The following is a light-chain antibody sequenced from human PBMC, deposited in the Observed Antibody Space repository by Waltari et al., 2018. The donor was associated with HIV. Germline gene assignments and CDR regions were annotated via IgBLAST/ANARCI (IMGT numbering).Light chain of an antibody. V-gene: IGLV2-14*03. CDR3: SSYTSSSTLGV. CDR2: DVS. CDR1: SSDFGGYNY. Sequence: QSALTQPASVSGSPGQSITISCTGTSSDFGGYNYVSWYQQHPGKAPKLMIYDVSNRPSGVSNRFSGSNSGNTPSLTISGLQAEEEADYYCSSYTSSSTLGVFGTGTKVTVL. J-gene: IGLJ1*01.